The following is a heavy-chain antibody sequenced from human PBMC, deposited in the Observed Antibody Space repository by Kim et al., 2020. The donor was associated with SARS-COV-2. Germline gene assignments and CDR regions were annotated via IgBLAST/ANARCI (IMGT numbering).Heavy chain of an antibody. CDR3: ARVRYGDYGDLGWYFDL. CDR1: GFTFSSYS. CDR2: ISSSSSYI. D-gene: IGHD4-17*01. Sequence: GGSLRLSCAASGFTFSSYSMNWVRQAPGKGLEWVSSISSSSSYIYYADSVKGRFTISRDNAKNSLYQQMNSLRAEDTAVYYCARVRYGDYGDLGWYFDLWGRGTLVTVSS. J-gene: IGHJ2*01. V-gene: IGHV3-21*01.